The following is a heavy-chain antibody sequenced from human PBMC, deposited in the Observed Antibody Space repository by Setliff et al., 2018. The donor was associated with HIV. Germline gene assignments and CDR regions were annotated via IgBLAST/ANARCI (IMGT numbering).Heavy chain of an antibody. V-gene: IGHV1-8*01. J-gene: IGHJ6*03. CDR1: GYTFTSND. Sequence: ASVKVSCKASGYTFTSNDINWVRQATGQGLEWMGWMNPNSGNTGYAQKFQGRVTMTRDTSISTAYMELNNLKFEDTAVYYCARARRDSYDRGRRNHYYIDVWGKGTTVTVSS. CDR3: ARARRDSYDRGRRNHYYIDV. CDR2: MNPNSGNT. D-gene: IGHD3-22*01.